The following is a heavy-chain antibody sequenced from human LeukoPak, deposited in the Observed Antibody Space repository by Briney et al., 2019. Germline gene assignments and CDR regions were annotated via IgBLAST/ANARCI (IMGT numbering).Heavy chain of an antibody. CDR1: GGSISSYY. CDR3: ARGTAVAGTDY. J-gene: IGHJ4*02. Sequence: SETLSLTCTVSGGSISSYYWSWIRQPPGKGLEWIGYIYYSGSTNYNPSLKSRVTISVDTSKNQFSLKPSSVTAADTAVYYCARGTAVAGTDYWGQGTLVTVSS. D-gene: IGHD6-19*01. V-gene: IGHV4-59*01. CDR2: IYYSGST.